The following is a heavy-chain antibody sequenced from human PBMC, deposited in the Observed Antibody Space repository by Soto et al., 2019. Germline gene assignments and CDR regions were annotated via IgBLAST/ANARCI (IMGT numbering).Heavy chain of an antibody. Sequence: SLRLSCAASGFTFDDYAMHWVRQAPGKGLEWVSGISWNSGSIGYADSVKGRFTISRDNAKNSLYLQMNSLRAEDTALYYWEKAGVGDYSTQIAYGAQETLVTFPS. CDR2: ISWNSGSI. J-gene: IGHJ4*02. CDR1: GFTFDDYA. V-gene: IGHV3-9*01. CDR3: EKAGVGDYSTQIAY. D-gene: IGHD4-17*01.